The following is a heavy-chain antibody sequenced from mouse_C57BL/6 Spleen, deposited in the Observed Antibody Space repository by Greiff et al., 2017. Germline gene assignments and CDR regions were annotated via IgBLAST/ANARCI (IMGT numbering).Heavy chain of an antibody. V-gene: IGHV1-61*01. Sequence: QVQLQQPGAELVRPGSSVQLSCKASGYTFTSYWMAWVKQRPGQGLEWIGNIYPSDSETHYNQKFTDKATLTVDKSASTAYMQLSSLTSEDSAVYYCARRVYYGSSYGAMDYWGQGTSVTVSS. J-gene: IGHJ4*01. CDR1: GYTFTSYW. D-gene: IGHD1-1*01. CDR3: ARRVYYGSSYGAMDY. CDR2: IYPSDSET.